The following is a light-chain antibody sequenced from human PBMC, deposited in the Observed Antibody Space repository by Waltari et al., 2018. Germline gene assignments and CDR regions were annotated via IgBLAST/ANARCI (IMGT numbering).Light chain of an antibody. CDR1: KLGDKY. V-gene: IGLV3-1*01. J-gene: IGLJ2*01. CDR2: QDT. CDR3: QAWDI. Sequence: SYELTQPPSVSVSPGQTASITCSGGKLGDKYACWYQQKSGQSPLLVIYQDTKRPSGIPERFSGSNSGNTATLTISGTQAMDEADYYCQAWDIFGGGTKLTVL.